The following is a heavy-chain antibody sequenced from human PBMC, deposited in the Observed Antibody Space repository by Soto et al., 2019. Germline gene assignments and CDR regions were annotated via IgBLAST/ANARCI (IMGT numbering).Heavy chain of an antibody. Sequence: SVNVSXKASGGTFSSDSFSWVRQAPGQGLEWMGGIIPMFDTPIYAQKFQDRVTITADESTSTAYMQLSSLRSGDTAVYYCARVIGGLYYFDYWGQGTLVTVSS. CDR3: ARVIGGLYYFDY. V-gene: IGHV1-69*13. CDR1: GGTFSSDS. D-gene: IGHD3-16*01. J-gene: IGHJ4*02. CDR2: IIPMFDTP.